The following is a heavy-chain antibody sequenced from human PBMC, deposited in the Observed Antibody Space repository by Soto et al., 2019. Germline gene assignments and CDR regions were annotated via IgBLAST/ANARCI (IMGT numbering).Heavy chain of an antibody. CDR2: ISSSSSTI. V-gene: IGHV3-48*01. CDR1: GFTFSNYG. CDR3: ASSFITTVGTAG. J-gene: IGHJ4*02. D-gene: IGHD1-1*01. Sequence: EVQLVESGGGLVQPGGSLRLSCVASGFTFSNYGMNWVRQAPGKGLEWVSHISSSSSTIYYAESVKGRFTISRDNAKNSLYLQMNSLRGEATAVYYCASSFITTVGTAGWGQGTLVTVSS.